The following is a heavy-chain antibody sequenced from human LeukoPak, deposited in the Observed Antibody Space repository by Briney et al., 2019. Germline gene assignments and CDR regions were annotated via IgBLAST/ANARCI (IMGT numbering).Heavy chain of an antibody. Sequence: AGRSLRLSCAASGFTFSDYGMNWVRQAPGKGLEWISYISNSPINIYYADSVRGRFTISRDNAKNTVFLQMNSLRAEDTAVYYCARGSADDDDKWIDPWGQGTLVTVSS. CDR1: GFTFSDYG. J-gene: IGHJ5*02. D-gene: IGHD1-1*01. CDR3: ARGSADDDDKWIDP. V-gene: IGHV3-48*03. CDR2: ISNSPINI.